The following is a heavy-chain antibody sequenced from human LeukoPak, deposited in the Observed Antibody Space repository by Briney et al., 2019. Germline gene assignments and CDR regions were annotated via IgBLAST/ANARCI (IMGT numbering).Heavy chain of an antibody. Sequence: GGSLRLSCAASSFAFSSYSMHWVRQAPGKGLEWVAVISSRGTFTYYADSVKGRVTISRDNSKNTLYLQMNSLRAEDTAVYYCARDGDIADAIYFDYWGQGTLVSVSS. D-gene: IGHD6-13*01. CDR1: SFAFSSYS. CDR3: ARDGDIADAIYFDY. CDR2: ISSRGTFT. J-gene: IGHJ4*02. V-gene: IGHV3-30*04.